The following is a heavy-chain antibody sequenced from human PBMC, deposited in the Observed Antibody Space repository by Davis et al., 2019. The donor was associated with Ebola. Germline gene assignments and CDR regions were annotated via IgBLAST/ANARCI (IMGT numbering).Heavy chain of an antibody. V-gene: IGHV3-23*01. CDR3: AKDLHDAFDI. CDR1: GFTFSNHA. CDR2: ISGSGGST. Sequence: GESLKISCTASGFTFSNHAMSWVRQAPGKGLEWVSAISGSGGSTYYADSVKGRFTISRDNSKNTLYLQMNSLRAEDTAVYYCAKDLHDAFDIWGQGTVVTVSS. J-gene: IGHJ3*02.